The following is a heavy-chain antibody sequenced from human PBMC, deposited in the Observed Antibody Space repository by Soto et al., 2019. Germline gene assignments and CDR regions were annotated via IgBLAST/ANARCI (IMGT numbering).Heavy chain of an antibody. J-gene: IGHJ4*02. CDR1: GFTLSSYS. CDR2: ISSSSSTI. V-gene: IGHV3-48*01. CDR3: ARDTTRGFDY. Sequence: EVQLVESGGGLVQPGGSLRLSCAASGFTLSSYSMNWARQAPGKGLEWVSYISSSSSTIYYADSVKGRFTISRDNAKNSLYLQRNSLRAEDTAVYYCARDTTRGFDYWGQGTLVTVSS. D-gene: IGHD2-2*01.